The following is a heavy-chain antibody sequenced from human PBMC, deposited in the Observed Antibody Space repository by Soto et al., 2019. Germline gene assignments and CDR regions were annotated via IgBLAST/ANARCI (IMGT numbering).Heavy chain of an antibody. D-gene: IGHD1-1*01. Sequence: PGGSLRLSCAASGFTLTVYAMTWVRQTPGKGLEWVSSISGSRTYYADSVKGRFTISRDISKNTLYLQMNSLRAEDTAVYYCARDLTNFDYWGQGTLVTVSS. J-gene: IGHJ4*02. V-gene: IGHV3-23*01. CDR3: ARDLTNFDY. CDR1: GFTLTVYA. CDR2: ISGSRT.